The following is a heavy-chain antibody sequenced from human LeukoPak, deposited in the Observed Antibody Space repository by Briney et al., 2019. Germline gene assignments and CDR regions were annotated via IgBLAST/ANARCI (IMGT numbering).Heavy chain of an antibody. V-gene: IGHV3-73*01. CDR3: TSPPGHYGSGPSDY. Sequence: GSLRLSCAASGFTFSGSAMHWVRQASGKGLEWVGRIRSKANSYATAYVASVKGRFTISRDDSKNTAYLQMNSLKTEDTAVYYCTSPPGHYGSGPSDYWGQGTLVTASS. D-gene: IGHD3-10*01. CDR2: IRSKANSYAT. J-gene: IGHJ4*02. CDR1: GFTFSGSA.